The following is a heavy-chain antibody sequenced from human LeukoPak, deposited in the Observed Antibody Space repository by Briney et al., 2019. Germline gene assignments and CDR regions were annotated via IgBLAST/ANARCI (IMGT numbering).Heavy chain of an antibody. CDR2: IYYSGST. J-gene: IGHJ6*02. CDR1: GGSISSYY. D-gene: IGHD3-22*01. CDR3: ARKVTYYYDSSGYYPRYYYYGMDV. V-gene: IGHV4-59*12. Sequence: SETLSLTCTVSGGSISSYYWSWIRQPRGKGLEWIGYIYYSGSTNYNPSLKSRVTISVDTSKNQFSLKLSSVTAADTAVYYCARKVTYYYDSSGYYPRYYYYGMDVWGQGTTVTVSS.